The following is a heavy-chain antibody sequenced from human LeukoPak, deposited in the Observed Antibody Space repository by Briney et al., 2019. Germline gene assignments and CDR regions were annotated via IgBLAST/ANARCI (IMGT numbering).Heavy chain of an antibody. CDR2: ISSSSSTI. CDR3: ATTIVVVTAIQYY. CDR1: GFTFSSYS. V-gene: IGHV3-48*02. Sequence: GGSLRLSCAASGFTFSSYSMNWVRQAPGKGLEWVSYISSSSSTIYYADSVKGRFTISRGNAKNSLYLQMNSLRDEDTAVYYCATTIVVVTAIQYYWGQGTLVTVSS. D-gene: IGHD2-21*02. J-gene: IGHJ4*02.